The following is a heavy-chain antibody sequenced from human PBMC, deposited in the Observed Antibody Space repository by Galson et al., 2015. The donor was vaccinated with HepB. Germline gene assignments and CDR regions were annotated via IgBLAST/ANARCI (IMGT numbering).Heavy chain of an antibody. V-gene: IGHV3-11*06. CDR1: GFTFSDYH. CDR3: ARVVTTVISGMWYFDL. J-gene: IGHJ2*01. CDR2: ISSSSSYT. Sequence: SLRLSCAASGFTFSDYHMSWIRQAPGKGLEWVSYISSSSSYTNYADSVKGRFTISRDNAKNSLCLQMNSLRAEDTAVYYCARVVTTVISGMWYFDLWGRGTLVTVSS. D-gene: IGHD4-17*01.